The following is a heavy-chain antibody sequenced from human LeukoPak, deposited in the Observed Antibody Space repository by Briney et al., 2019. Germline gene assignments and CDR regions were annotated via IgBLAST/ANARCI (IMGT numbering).Heavy chain of an antibody. CDR2: IIPIFGTA. CDR1: GGTFSSYA. Sequence: SVKVSCKASGGTFSSYAISWVRQAPGQGLEWMGRIIPIFGTANYAQKFQGRVTITTDESTSTAYMELSSLGSEDTAVYYCARDGLLCSGGSCRAPNWFDPWGQGTLVTVSS. CDR3: ARDGLLCSGGSCRAPNWFDP. D-gene: IGHD2-15*01. V-gene: IGHV1-69*05. J-gene: IGHJ5*02.